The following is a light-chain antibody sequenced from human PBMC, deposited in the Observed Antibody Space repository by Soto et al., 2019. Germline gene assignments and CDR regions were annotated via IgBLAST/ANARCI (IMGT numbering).Light chain of an antibody. CDR1: QSVSSTF. CDR2: DAD. CDR3: QQSASSVT. J-gene: IGKJ5*01. V-gene: IGKV3-20*01. Sequence: PGETATLPCSASQSVSSTFLAWYQQKPGQAPTLLIYDADTRATGIPDRFSGSGFGTHFTLTISSLEPEDFAMYYCQQSASSVTFGQGTRLEIK.